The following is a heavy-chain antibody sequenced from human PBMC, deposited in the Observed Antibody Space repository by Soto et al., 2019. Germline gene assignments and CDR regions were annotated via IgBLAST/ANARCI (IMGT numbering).Heavy chain of an antibody. CDR3: ARGAVAAPPPSRTRFDY. CDR1: GFTFSSYG. J-gene: IGHJ4*02. D-gene: IGHD2-15*01. V-gene: IGHV3-33*01. Sequence: QVQLVESGGGVVQPGRSLRLSCAASGFTFSSYGMHWVRQAPGKGLEWVAVIWYDGSNKYYADSVKGRFTISRDNSKNTLYLQMNSLRAEDTAVYYCARGAVAAPPPSRTRFDYWGQGTLVTVSS. CDR2: IWYDGSNK.